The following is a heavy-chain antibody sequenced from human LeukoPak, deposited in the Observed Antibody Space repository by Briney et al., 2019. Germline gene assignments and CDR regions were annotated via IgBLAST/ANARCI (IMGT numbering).Heavy chain of an antibody. CDR3: ASNAGYSYGYGNDY. CDR2: IIPIFGTA. Sequence: GASVKVSCKASGGTFSSYAISWVRQAPGQGLEWMGGIIPIFGTANYAQKFQGRVTITADESTSTAYMELSSLRSEDTAVYYCASNAGYSYGYGNDYWGQGTLVTVSS. CDR1: GGTFSSYA. J-gene: IGHJ4*02. D-gene: IGHD5-18*01. V-gene: IGHV1-69*13.